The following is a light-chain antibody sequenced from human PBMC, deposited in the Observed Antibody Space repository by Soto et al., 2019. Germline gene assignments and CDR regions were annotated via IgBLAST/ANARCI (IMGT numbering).Light chain of an antibody. CDR2: DNN. J-gene: IGLJ3*02. CDR1: TSNIGAGYD. CDR3: QSYDSSLPWV. Sequence: QSVLTQPPSVSGAPGQRVTISCTGSTSNIGAGYDVHWYQQLPGTAPKLLIYDNNDRPSGVPDRFSGSKSGTSASLAITGLQAEDEGDYYCQSYDSSLPWVFGGGTKVTVL. V-gene: IGLV1-40*01.